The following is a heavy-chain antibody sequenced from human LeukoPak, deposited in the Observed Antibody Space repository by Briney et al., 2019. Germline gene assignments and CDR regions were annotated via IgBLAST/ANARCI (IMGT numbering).Heavy chain of an antibody. V-gene: IGHV3-23*01. D-gene: IGHD3-10*01. Sequence: SGGSQRLSCAASGFTFSSYAMSWVRQAPGKGLEWVSSFSGSDGTTYYADSVKGRFTISRDNSKNTLYLQMNSLRAEDTAVYYCAKVLIWTYGSGNYYKGAFDIWGQGTMVTVFS. J-gene: IGHJ3*02. CDR3: AKVLIWTYGSGNYYKGAFDI. CDR2: FSGSDGTT. CDR1: GFTFSSYA.